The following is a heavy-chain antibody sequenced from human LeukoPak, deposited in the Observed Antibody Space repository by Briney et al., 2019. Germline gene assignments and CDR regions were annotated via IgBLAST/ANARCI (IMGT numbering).Heavy chain of an antibody. Sequence: GASVKVSCKASGYTFTGYYMHWVRQAPGQGLEWMGWINPNSGGTNYAQKFQGRVTMTRDTSISTAYMELSRLRSDDTAVYYCARSGAYCSSTSCRRSIGDWFDPWGQGTLVTVSS. J-gene: IGHJ5*02. CDR1: GYTFTGYY. CDR2: INPNSGGT. V-gene: IGHV1-2*02. CDR3: ARSGAYCSSTSCRRSIGDWFDP. D-gene: IGHD2-2*01.